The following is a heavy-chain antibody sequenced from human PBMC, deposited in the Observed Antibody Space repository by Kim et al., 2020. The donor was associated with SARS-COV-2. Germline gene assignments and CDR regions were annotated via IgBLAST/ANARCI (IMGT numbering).Heavy chain of an antibody. CDR1: GFIFSDHY. CDR2: TRNRANSYTT. V-gene: IGHV3-72*01. CDR3: ARVRTSGSYHFDY. D-gene: IGHD6-19*01. Sequence: GGSLRLSCAASGFIFSDHYMDWVRQSPGKGLEWVGRTRNRANSYTTEYAASVRGRFIISRDESENSLHLQMNSLKTEDTAVYYCARVRTSGSYHFDYWGQGTLVTGSS. J-gene: IGHJ4*02.